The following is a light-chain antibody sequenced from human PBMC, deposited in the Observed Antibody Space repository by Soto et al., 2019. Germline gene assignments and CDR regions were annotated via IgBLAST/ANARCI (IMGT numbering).Light chain of an antibody. CDR1: TTNIGAGYE. Sequence: QSVLTQPPSVSGAPGQRVTISCTGSTTNIGAGYEVHWYQQRPGTAPKLLVSGHNIRPSGVPDRFYGSKSGTSASLAITGLQAEDEADYYCSSYAGSNNFVFGTGTKLTVL. CDR3: SSYAGSNNFV. J-gene: IGLJ1*01. V-gene: IGLV1-40*01. CDR2: GHN.